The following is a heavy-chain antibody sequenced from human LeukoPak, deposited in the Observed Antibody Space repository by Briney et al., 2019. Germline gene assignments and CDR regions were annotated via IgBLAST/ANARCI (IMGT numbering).Heavy chain of an antibody. J-gene: IGHJ6*02. Sequence: ASVKVSCKASGYTFTSYDINWVRQATGQGLEWMGWMNPNSGNTGYAQKIQGRVTMTRNTSISTAYMELSSLRSEDTAVYYCARGGYSGYPIYYYGMDVWGQGTTVTVSS. D-gene: IGHD5-12*01. CDR3: ARGGYSGYPIYYYGMDV. CDR2: MNPNSGNT. V-gene: IGHV1-8*01. CDR1: GYTFTSYD.